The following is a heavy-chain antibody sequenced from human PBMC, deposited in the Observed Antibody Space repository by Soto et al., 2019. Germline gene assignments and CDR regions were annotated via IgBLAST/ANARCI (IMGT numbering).Heavy chain of an antibody. D-gene: IGHD3-10*01. V-gene: IGHV4-31*03. J-gene: IGHJ4*02. CDR3: ARGVNDYFGEFQDY. Sequence: SETLSLTCTVSGGSISSGGYYWSWIRQHPGKGLEWIGYIYYSGSTYYNPSLKSRVTISVDTSKNQSSLKLSSVTAADTAVYYCARGVNDYFGEFQDYWGQGTLVTVSS. CDR1: GGSISSGGYY. CDR2: IYYSGST.